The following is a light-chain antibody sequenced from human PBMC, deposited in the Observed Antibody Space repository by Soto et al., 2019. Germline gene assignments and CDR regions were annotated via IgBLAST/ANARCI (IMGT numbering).Light chain of an antibody. CDR1: STDVGGYNY. CDR2: DVS. J-gene: IGLJ2*01. Sequence: QSALTQPASVSGSPGQSITISCTGTSTDVGGYNYVSWYQHHPGKAPKLIIFDVSDRPSGVSNRFSGSKSGNTASLTISGIQAEDEADYYCNSYTSSSTLVLFGGGTKLTVL. CDR3: NSYTSSSTLVL. V-gene: IGLV2-14*03.